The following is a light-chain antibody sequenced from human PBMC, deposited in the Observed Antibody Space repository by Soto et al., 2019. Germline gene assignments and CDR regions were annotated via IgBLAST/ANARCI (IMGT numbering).Light chain of an antibody. CDR2: TNN. V-gene: IGLV1-51*01. CDR3: GTWDSSLSAGV. CDR1: SSNIGNNN. Sequence: QSVLTQPPSVSAAPGQKVTISCSGSSSNIGNNNVSWYQQLPGTAPKLLIYTNNKRPSGIPDRFSGSKSGTSATLAITGLQSGDEADYYCGTWDSSLSAGVFGGGTKLTVL. J-gene: IGLJ2*01.